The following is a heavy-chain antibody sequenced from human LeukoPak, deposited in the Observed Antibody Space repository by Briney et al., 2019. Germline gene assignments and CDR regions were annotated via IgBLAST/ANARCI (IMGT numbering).Heavy chain of an antibody. CDR3: ATTFASELYNSLDP. CDR2: IYPGDSDT. CDR1: GYSFTNYW. Sequence: PGESLKISCKGSGYSFTNYWIGWVRQMPGKGLEWMGIIYPGDSDTRYSPSFQGQVTISVDKSISTAYLQWSSLKASDTAMYYCATTFASELYNSLDPWGQGTLVTVSS. D-gene: IGHD1-14*01. J-gene: IGHJ5*02. V-gene: IGHV5-51*01.